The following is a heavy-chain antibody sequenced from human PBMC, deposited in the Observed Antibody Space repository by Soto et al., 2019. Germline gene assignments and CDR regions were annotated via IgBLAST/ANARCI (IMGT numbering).Heavy chain of an antibody. CDR2: ISTSIDAT. J-gene: IGHJ4*02. D-gene: IGHD6-6*01. V-gene: IGHV3-23*01. CDR1: GFAFSNYA. CDR3: AKDRTVAARNFDY. Sequence: GGSLRLSCAASGFAFSNYAMHWVRQVPGKGLEWVSSISTSIDATYYADSVKGRFTISRDDSKNTLYLQMNSLRADDSAVYYCAKDRTVAARNFDYWGQGTQVTVSS.